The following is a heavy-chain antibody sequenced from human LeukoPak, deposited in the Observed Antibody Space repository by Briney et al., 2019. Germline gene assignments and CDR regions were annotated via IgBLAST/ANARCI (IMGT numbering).Heavy chain of an antibody. CDR2: IYYSGST. CDR3: ARTIVYYDSSGYASFDY. J-gene: IGHJ4*02. D-gene: IGHD3-22*01. CDR1: GGSISSSSYY. Sequence: SEALSLTCTVSGGSISSSSYYWGWIRQPPGKGLEWIGSIYYSGSTYYNPSLKSRVTISVDTSKNQFSLKLSSVTAADTAVHYCARTIVYYDSSGYASFDYWGQGTLVTVSS. V-gene: IGHV4-39*01.